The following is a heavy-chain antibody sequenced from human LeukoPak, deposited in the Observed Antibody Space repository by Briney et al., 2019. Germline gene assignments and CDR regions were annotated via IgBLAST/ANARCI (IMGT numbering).Heavy chain of an antibody. J-gene: IGHJ4*02. CDR3: GRAGYSGYEFDY. V-gene: IGHV5-51*01. CDR1: GYSFTTYW. Sequence: GESLKISCQASGYSFTTYWIGWVRQMPGKGLEWMGIINPGDSNTRYNPSFQGQVTLSVDKSINTAYLQWSSLKASDTAMYYCGRAGYSGYEFDYWGQGTLVTVSS. D-gene: IGHD5-12*01. CDR2: INPGDSNT.